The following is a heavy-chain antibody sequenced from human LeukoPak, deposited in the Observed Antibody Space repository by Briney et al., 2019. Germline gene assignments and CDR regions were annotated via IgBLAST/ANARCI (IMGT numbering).Heavy chain of an antibody. V-gene: IGHV3-48*04. D-gene: IGHD6-13*01. CDR2: ISGSGSTV. CDR1: GFTFSSYW. J-gene: IGHJ5*02. Sequence: GGSLRLSCAASGFTFSSYWMSWVRQAPGKGLEWVSYISGSGSTVYYADSVKGRFTISRDNAKNSLYLQINSLRAEDTAVYYCARGYYWFDPWGQGTLVTVSS. CDR3: ARGYYWFDP.